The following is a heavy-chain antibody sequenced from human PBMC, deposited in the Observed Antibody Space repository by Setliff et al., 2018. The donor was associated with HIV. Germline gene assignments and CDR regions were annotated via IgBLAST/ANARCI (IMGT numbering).Heavy chain of an antibody. J-gene: IGHJ4*02. CDR1: GYAFTGYY. V-gene: IGHV1-2*02. CDR3: AKGFRPVDTALVSGPTY. Sequence: ASVKVSCKASGYAFTGYYLHWVRQAPGQGLEWMGWINPSDGGAKYAHNFEGRVTMTRDTSISTFYMEVTRLTSDDTAVYYCAKGFRPVDTALVSGPTYWGQGSRVTVSS. CDR2: INPSDGGA. D-gene: IGHD5-18*01.